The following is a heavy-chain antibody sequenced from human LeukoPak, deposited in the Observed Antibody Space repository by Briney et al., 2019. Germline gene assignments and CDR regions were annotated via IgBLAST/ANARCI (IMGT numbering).Heavy chain of an antibody. J-gene: IGHJ4*02. D-gene: IGHD4-23*01. V-gene: IGHV4-34*01. Sequence: PSETLSLTCAVYGGSFSGYYWSWLRQPPGKGLEWIGEINHSGNTNYNPSLKSRLTILVDTSKNQFSLKLNSVTAADTAVYYCARSTDHAGNSGRFDYSGQGSLVTVSS. CDR3: ARSTDHAGNSGRFDY. CDR2: INHSGNT. CDR1: GGSFSGYY.